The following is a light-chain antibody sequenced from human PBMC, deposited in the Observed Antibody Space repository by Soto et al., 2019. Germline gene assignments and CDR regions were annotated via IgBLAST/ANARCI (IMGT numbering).Light chain of an antibody. CDR2: DAS. V-gene: IGKV3-11*01. CDR1: QSVSKY. Sequence: EIVLTQSPATLSLSPGERATLSCRASQSVSKYLAWYQQKLAQAPSLLIHDASNRATGIPARFSGSGSGTDFTLTISSLEPEDFGVYYCQQRSNWPQITFGGGTKVEIK. J-gene: IGKJ4*01. CDR3: QQRSNWPQIT.